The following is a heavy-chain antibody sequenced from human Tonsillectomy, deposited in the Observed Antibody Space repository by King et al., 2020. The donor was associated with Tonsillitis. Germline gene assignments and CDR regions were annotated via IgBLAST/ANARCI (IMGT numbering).Heavy chain of an antibody. V-gene: IGHV3-30*02. CDR3: AKVVGLWFGELPYGMDV. D-gene: IGHD3-10*01. CDR1: GFTFSNYG. CDR2: ISYDETKK. Sequence: VQLVESGGDVVQPGGSLRLSCAASGFTFSNYGMHWVRQAPGKGLEWVTYISYDETKKYYADSVKGRFTISRDNSKNTLYLQMNSLRAEDTAVYYCAKVVGLWFGELPYGMDVWGQGTTVTGSS. J-gene: IGHJ6*02.